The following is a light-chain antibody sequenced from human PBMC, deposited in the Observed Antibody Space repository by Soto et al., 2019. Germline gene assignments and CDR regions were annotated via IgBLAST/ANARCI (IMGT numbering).Light chain of an antibody. CDR1: QNIGSN. CDR3: QHYGGSSWT. J-gene: IGKJ1*01. Sequence: EIVMAQSPATLSVSPGETAILSCRASQNIGSNLAWYQQKPGQTPRLLVYGASSRATVIPDRFSGSGSGTDFTLTISRLEPEDFAVYYCQHYGGSSWTFGQGTKVDI. CDR2: GAS. V-gene: IGKV3-20*01.